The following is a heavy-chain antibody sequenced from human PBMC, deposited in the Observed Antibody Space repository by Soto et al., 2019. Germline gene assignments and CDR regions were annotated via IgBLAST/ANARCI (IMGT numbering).Heavy chain of an antibody. CDR2: ISSRGHTT. J-gene: IGHJ6*02. Sequence: GGSRRLSCEASGFTFTFESYEVSGFRQAPGKGLEWVAYISSRGHTTYYADSVKGRFTISGDNAKNLVFLEMNTLRAEDTAVYYCARDTEGYNGMDVWGQGTTVTVSS. D-gene: IGHD4-17*01. CDR1: GFTFTFESYE. CDR3: ARDTEGYNGMDV. V-gene: IGHV3-48*03.